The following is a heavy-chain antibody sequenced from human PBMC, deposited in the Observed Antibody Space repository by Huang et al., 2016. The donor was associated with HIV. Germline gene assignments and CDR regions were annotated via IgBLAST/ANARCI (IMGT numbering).Heavy chain of an antibody. CDR1: GFTFSSYA. Sequence: EVQLLESGGGLVQPGGSLRLSCATSGFTFSSYAMSWVRQAPGKGLEWVSRMTGRGSSSYYADSVKGRFTISRDNSKNTLYLQMNSLRAEDTAIYYCAKADSGAAAGSLVDYWGQGTLVTVSS. J-gene: IGHJ4*02. V-gene: IGHV3-23*01. CDR2: MTGRGSSS. CDR3: AKADSGAAAGSLVDY. D-gene: IGHD6-13*01.